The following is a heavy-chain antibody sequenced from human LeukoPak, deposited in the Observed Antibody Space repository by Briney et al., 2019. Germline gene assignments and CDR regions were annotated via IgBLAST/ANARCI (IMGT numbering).Heavy chain of an antibody. CDR1: GGTFSSSA. V-gene: IGHV1-69*05. CDR3: ASSQTYYYDSSGLPH. J-gene: IGHJ1*01. D-gene: IGHD3-22*01. CDR2: IIPIFGTA. Sequence: ASVKVSCKASGGTFSSSAISWVRQAPGHGLEWMGRIIPIFGTANYAQKFQGRVTITTDESTSTAYMELSSLRSEDTAVDYCASSQTYYYDSSGLPHWGQGTLVTVSS.